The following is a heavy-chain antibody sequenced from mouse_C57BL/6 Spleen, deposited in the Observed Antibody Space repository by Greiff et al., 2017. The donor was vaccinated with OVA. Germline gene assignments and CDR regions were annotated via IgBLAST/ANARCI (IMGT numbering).Heavy chain of an antibody. CDR2: INPYNGDT. CDR3: ARGDYGSSSAWFAY. V-gene: IGHV1-20*01. J-gene: IGHJ3*01. CDR1: GYSFTGYF. D-gene: IGHD1-1*01. Sequence: EVQLQQSGPELVKPGDSVKISCKASGYSFTGYFMNWVMQSHGKSLEWIGRINPYNGDTFYNQKFKGKATLTVDKSSSTAHMELRSLTSEDSAVYYCARGDYGSSSAWFAYWGQGTLVTVSA.